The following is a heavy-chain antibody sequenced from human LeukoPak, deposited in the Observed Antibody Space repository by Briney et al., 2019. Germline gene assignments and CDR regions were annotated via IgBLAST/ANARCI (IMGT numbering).Heavy chain of an antibody. CDR1: GGSFSGYY. Sequence: SETPSLTCAVYGGSFSGYYWSWIRQPPGKGLEWIGEINHSGSTDYNPSLKSRVTISVDTSKNQFSLKLSSVTAADTAVYYCAKIYYYDSSGPFDYWGQGTLVTVSS. D-gene: IGHD3-22*01. CDR3: AKIYYYDSSGPFDY. CDR2: INHSGST. V-gene: IGHV4-34*01. J-gene: IGHJ4*02.